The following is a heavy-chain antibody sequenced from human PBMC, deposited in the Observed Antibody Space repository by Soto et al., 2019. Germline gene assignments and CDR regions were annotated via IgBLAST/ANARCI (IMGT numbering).Heavy chain of an antibody. CDR2: IKSKTDGGTT. CDR3: TTDPTMIVVVPWVNWFDP. J-gene: IGHJ5*02. Sequence: HGVSPRLAFAASGLSFSNACMSWVRQAKGKGLEWVGRIKSKTDGGTTDYAAPVKGRFTISRDDSKNTLYLQMNSLKTEDTAVYYCTTDPTMIVVVPWVNWFDPWGQGTLGNVAS. D-gene: IGHD3-22*01. CDR1: GLSFSNAC. V-gene: IGHV3-15*01.